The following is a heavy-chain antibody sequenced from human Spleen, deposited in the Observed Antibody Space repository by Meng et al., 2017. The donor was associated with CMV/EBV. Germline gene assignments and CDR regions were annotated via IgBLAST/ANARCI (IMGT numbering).Heavy chain of an antibody. CDR2: IKHDGSEK. J-gene: IGHJ4*02. CDR1: GFTFSNYW. V-gene: IGHV3-7*01. CDR3: ARVAARPRVGLDY. Sequence: GESLKISCTASGFTFSNYWMNWVRQAPGKGLEWVATIKHDGSEKYYVDSVKGRFTISRDNAKNSLFLQMNSLRLEDTAVYYCARVAARPRVGLDYWGQGTLVTVSS. D-gene: IGHD6-6*01.